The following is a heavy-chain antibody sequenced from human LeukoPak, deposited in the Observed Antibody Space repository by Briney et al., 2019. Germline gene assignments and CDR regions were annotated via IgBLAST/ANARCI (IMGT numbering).Heavy chain of an antibody. V-gene: IGHV3-74*01. J-gene: IGHJ3*02. D-gene: IGHD1-26*01. CDR3: AREYYGGGHSGSYYGSAFDI. Sequence: PGGSLRLSCAASGFTFSSYGMHWVRQAPGKGLVLVSRINSDGSSTSYADSVKGRFTISRDNAKNTLYLQMNSLRAEDTAVYYCAREYYGGGHSGSYYGSAFDIWGQGTMVTVSS. CDR2: INSDGSST. CDR1: GFTFSSYG.